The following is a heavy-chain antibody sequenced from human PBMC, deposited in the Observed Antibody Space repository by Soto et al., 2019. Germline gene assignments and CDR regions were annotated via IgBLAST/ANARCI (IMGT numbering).Heavy chain of an antibody. D-gene: IGHD6-13*01. Sequence: QVQLVQSGAEVKKPGASVKVSCKASGYTFTGYYMRWVRQAPGQGLEWMGWINANSGGTNYAQKFQGWVTMTRDTSISTDYRELSRLRSDDTPVYYCARVGRGYSSRPHPWYFELWGRGPLVTLSS. CDR2: INANSGGT. CDR3: ARVGRGYSSRPHPWYFEL. V-gene: IGHV1-2*04. J-gene: IGHJ2*01. CDR1: GYTFTGYY.